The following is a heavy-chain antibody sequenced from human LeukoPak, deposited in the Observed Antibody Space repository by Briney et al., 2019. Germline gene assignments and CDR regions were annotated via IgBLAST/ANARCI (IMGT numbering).Heavy chain of an antibody. Sequence: SETLSLTRTVSGGSISSGGYYWSWIRQHPGKGLEWIGYIYYSGSTYYNPSLKSRVTISVDTSKNQFSLKLSSVTAADTAVYYCARFRGIAAAGRWFDPWGQGTLVTVSS. J-gene: IGHJ5*02. D-gene: IGHD6-13*01. V-gene: IGHV4-31*03. CDR3: ARFRGIAAAGRWFDP. CDR1: GGSISSGGYY. CDR2: IYYSGST.